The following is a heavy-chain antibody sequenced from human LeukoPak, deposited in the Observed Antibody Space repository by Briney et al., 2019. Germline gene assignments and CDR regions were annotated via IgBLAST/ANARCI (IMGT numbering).Heavy chain of an antibody. CDR3: ARDGVECSGDSCYVDY. V-gene: IGHV3-7*03. Sequence: GSLRLSCAASGFTFSNYWMSWVRQSPGKGLEWVANIKQDGSDKYYLDSVKGRFTISRDNAKNSLYLQMNSLRAEDTALYYCARDGVECSGDSCYVDYWGQGTLVTVSS. CDR2: IKQDGSDK. CDR1: GFTFSNYW. J-gene: IGHJ4*02. D-gene: IGHD2-15*01.